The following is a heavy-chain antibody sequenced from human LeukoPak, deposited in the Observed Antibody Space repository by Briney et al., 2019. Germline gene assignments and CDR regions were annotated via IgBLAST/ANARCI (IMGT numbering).Heavy chain of an antibody. CDR3: AKSRVEVAGTGGFDT. D-gene: IGHD2-8*02. J-gene: IGHJ3*02. CDR1: GFTFSSYE. CDR2: IRGDGV. Sequence: GGSLRLSCAASGFTFSSYEMNWVRQAPGKGLEWVATIRGDGVYYADSVKGRFTISRDDSENTVYVQMNSLRAEDTTVYYCAKSRVEVAGTGGFDTWGQGTLVAVSS. V-gene: IGHV3-23*01.